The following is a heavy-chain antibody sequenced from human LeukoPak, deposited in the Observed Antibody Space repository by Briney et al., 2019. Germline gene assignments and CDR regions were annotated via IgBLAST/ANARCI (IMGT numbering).Heavy chain of an antibody. V-gene: IGHV1-2*02. CDR2: INPNSGGT. Sequence: GASVKVSCKASGYTFTSYGISWVRQAPGQGLEWMGWINPNSGGTNYAQKFQGRVTMTRDTSISTAYMELSRLRSDDTAVYYCARDTRDPITIFGVVPLWGVDYGMDVWGQGTTVTVSS. D-gene: IGHD3-3*01. J-gene: IGHJ6*02. CDR3: ARDTRDPITIFGVVPLWGVDYGMDV. CDR1: GYTFTSYG.